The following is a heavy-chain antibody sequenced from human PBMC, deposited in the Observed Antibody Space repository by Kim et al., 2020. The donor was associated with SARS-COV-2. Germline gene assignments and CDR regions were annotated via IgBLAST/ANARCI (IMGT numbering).Heavy chain of an antibody. J-gene: IGHJ6*02. CDR1: GFTFSSYW. CDR2: INSDGSST. CDR3: ARAGARSYSSSSPTIARGYGMDV. V-gene: IGHV3-74*01. Sequence: GGSLRLSCAASGFTFSSYWMHWVRQAPGKGLVWVSRINSDGSSTSYADSVKGRFTISRDNAKNTLYLQMNSLRAEDTDVYYCARAGARSYSSSSPTIARGYGMDVWGQGTTVTVSS. D-gene: IGHD6-6*01.